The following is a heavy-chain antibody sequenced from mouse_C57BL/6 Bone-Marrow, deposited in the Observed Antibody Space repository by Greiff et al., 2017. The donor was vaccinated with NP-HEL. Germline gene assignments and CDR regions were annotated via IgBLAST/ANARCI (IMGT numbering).Heavy chain of an antibody. Sequence: VQLQQSGTVLARPGASVKMSCKTSGYTFTSYWMHWVKQRPGQGLEWIGAIYPGNSDTSYNQKFKGKAKLTAVTSASTAYMELSSLTNEHSAVYYCTGLYYYAGGYAMDYWGQGTSVTVSS. D-gene: IGHD1-1*01. CDR2: IYPGNSDT. CDR1: GYTFTSYW. J-gene: IGHJ4*01. CDR3: TGLYYYAGGYAMDY. V-gene: IGHV1-5*01.